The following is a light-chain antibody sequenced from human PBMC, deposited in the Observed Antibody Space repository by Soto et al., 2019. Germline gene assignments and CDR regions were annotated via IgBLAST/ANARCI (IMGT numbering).Light chain of an antibody. J-gene: IGKJ1*01. CDR2: GAS. V-gene: IGKV3-15*01. CDR3: QQYNNWPPTWT. CDR1: QSVRSN. Sequence: EIVMTQSPATLSMSPGARATLSCRSSQSVRSNLAWYHQKPGQAPRLLIYGASTRATGIPARFSGSGSGTEFTLTISSLQSQDFAVYYCQQYNNWPPTWTFGQGTKVDIK.